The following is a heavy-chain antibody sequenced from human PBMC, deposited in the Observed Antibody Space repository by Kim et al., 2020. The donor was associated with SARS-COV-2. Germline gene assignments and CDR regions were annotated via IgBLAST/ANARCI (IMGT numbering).Heavy chain of an antibody. CDR3: ARGGQVYSHYGGPFVWPKNDAFDI. D-gene: IGHD4-4*01. Sequence: GGSLRLSCAASGFTFSSYAMHWVRQAPGKGLEWVAVISYDGSNKYYADSVKGRFTISRDNSKNTLYLQMNSLRAEDTAVYYCARGGQVYSHYGGPFVWPKNDAFDIWGQGTMVTVSS. CDR2: ISYDGSNK. V-gene: IGHV3-30-3*01. J-gene: IGHJ3*02. CDR1: GFTFSSYA.